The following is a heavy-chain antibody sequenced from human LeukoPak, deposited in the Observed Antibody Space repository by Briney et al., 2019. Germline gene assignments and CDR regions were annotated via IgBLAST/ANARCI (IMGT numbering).Heavy chain of an antibody. CDR3: ARRRATVTTSYFDY. CDR2: IYHSGST. V-gene: IGHV4-38-2*02. Sequence: ETSESLSLTCTVSGYSISRGYYWGWIRQPPGKGLGWIVSIYHSGSTYYNPSLKSRVTISVDTSKNQFSLKLSPLTAADTAVYYCARRRATVTTSYFDYWGQGTLVTVSS. D-gene: IGHD4-17*01. CDR1: GYSISRGYY. J-gene: IGHJ4*02.